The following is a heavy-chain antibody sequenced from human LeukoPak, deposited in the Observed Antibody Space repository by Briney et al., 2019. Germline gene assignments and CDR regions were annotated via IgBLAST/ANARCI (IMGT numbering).Heavy chain of an antibody. V-gene: IGHV1-69*05. J-gene: IGHJ6*03. CDR1: GGTFSSYA. Sequence: GASVKVSCKASGGTFSSYAISWVRHAPGQGLEWMGGIIPIFGTANYAQKFQGRVTITTDESTSTAYMELSSLRSEDTAVYYCARESAYCYDSSGYYCYYMDVWGKGTTVTVSS. CDR3: ARESAYCYDSSGYYCYYMDV. D-gene: IGHD3-22*01. CDR2: IIPIFGTA.